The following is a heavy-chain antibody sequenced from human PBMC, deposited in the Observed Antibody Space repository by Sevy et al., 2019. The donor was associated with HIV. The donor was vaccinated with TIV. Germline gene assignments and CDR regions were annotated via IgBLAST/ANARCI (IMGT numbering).Heavy chain of an antibody. V-gene: IGHV2-5*01. CDR2: IYWNDGD. J-gene: IGHJ3*02. CDR1: GFSFDTSGVG. D-gene: IGHD2-15*01. Sequence: SGPTLVNPTQTLTLTCTFSGFSFDTSGVGVAWIRQPPGKALEWLALIYWNDGDRYSPFLKSRLTMTQDTYKKQVVLTTTNMDIVDTATYFCVHRRGECGGGTGRYGDAFDIWGQGTMVTVSS. CDR3: VHRRGECGGGTGRYGDAFDI.